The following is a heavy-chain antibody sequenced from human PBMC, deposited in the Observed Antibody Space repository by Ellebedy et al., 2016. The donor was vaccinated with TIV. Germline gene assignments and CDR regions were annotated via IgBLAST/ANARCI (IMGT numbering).Heavy chain of an antibody. CDR3: ARRWGGHSEGDY. CDR1: GYSFTNYW. V-gene: IGHV5-10-1*01. CDR2: IDPSDSYT. J-gene: IGHJ4*02. D-gene: IGHD4-23*01. Sequence: GESLKISCMGSGYSFTNYWITWVRQMPGKGLEWMGRIDPSDSYTNYSPSFQGHVTISVDKSITTAYLQWSSLKASDTAMYYCARRWGGHSEGDYWGQGTLVTVSS.